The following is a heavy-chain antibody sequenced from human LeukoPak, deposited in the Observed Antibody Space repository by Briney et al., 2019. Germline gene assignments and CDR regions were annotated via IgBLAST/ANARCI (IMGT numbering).Heavy chain of an antibody. CDR3: ARLDCDRDDCYNH. D-gene: IGHD2-21*01. CDR2: VSHDGTT. Sequence: PSETLSLTCSVSGDSVTSYYWSWIRQPPGKGLEWIGYVSHDGTTNYTPSLRSRVIMAVDTAKNHISLRLTSVTAADTAVYYCARLDCDRDDCYNHWGQGALVTVSS. J-gene: IGHJ4*02. V-gene: IGHV4-59*08. CDR1: GDSVTSYY.